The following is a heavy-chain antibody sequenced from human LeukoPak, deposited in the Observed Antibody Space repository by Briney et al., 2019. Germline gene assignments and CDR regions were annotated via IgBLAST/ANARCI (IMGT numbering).Heavy chain of an antibody. CDR1: GGSFSGYY. D-gene: IGHD2-2*01. CDR3: ARYNIVVVPTAMHGWFDP. V-gene: IGHV4-34*01. J-gene: IGHJ5*02. Sequence: PSETLSLTCAVYGGSFSGYYWSWIRQPPGKGLEWIGEINDRGSTNYDPSLKSRVTISVDTSKNQFSLKLSSVTAADTAMCYCARYNIVVVPTAMHGWFDPWGQGNLVTVSA. CDR2: INDRGST.